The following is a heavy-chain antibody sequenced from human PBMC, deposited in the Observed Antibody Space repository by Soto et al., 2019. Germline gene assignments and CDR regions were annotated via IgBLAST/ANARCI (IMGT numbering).Heavy chain of an antibody. J-gene: IGHJ4*02. CDR2: ISWNSGSI. V-gene: IGHV3-9*01. CDR3: AKDIAARRSYFDY. D-gene: IGHD6-6*01. CDR1: GFTFDDYA. Sequence: EVQLVESGGGLVQPGRSLRLSCAASGFTFDDYAMHWVRQAPGKGLEWVSGISWNSGSIGYADSVKGRFTISRDNAKNSLYLQMNSLRAEDTALYYCAKDIAARRSYFDYWGQGTLVTVSS.